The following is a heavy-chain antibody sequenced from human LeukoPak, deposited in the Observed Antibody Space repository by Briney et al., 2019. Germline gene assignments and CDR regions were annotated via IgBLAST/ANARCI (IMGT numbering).Heavy chain of an antibody. CDR1: GFTFSTYG. CDR3: AKLREWELPDLFDY. CDR2: IRFDGSNK. Sequence: GGSLRLSCAASGFTFSTYGMHWVRQAPGKGLEWVAFIRFDGSNKYYADSVKGRFTISRDNSKNTLYLQMNSLRAEDTAVYYCAKLREWELPDLFDYWGQGTLVTVSS. D-gene: IGHD1-26*01. J-gene: IGHJ4*02. V-gene: IGHV3-30*02.